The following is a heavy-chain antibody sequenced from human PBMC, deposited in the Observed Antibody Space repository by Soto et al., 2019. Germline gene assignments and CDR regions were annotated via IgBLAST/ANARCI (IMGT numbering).Heavy chain of an antibody. Sequence: EVQLLESGGGLVQPGGSLRLSCAASGFTFSSYAMNWVRQAPGKGLEWVSVISGSGGSTYYADSVKGRFTISRDNSKNTHYLQMNSLRAEDTAVYYCAKRTLGSYLDLWVRGTLVTLAS. J-gene: IGHJ2*01. CDR2: ISGSGGST. D-gene: IGHD3-16*01. CDR1: GFTFSSYA. CDR3: AKRTLGSYLDL. V-gene: IGHV3-23*01.